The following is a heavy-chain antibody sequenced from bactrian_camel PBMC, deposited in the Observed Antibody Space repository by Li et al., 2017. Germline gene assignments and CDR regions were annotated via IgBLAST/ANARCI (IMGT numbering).Heavy chain of an antibody. J-gene: IGHJ4*01. Sequence: LVESGGGLVQVGETLRLSCTASGFRLTASDIDWYRQIPGSACELVSSGTSGGRRYYADSVKGRFTVSQDNAKNTAYLQMNSLKSDDTALYYCVLESSSLWGGSWLRGGGNFWGQGTQVTVS. V-gene: IGHV3S53*01. D-gene: IGHD6*01. CDR2: GTSGGRR. CDR3: VLESSSLWGGSWLRGGGNF. CDR1: GFRLTASD.